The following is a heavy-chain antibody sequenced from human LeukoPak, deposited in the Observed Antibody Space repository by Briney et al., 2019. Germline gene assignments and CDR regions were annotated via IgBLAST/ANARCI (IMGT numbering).Heavy chain of an antibody. Sequence: PVKVSCKASGGTFSSYAISWVRQAPGQGLEWMGGIIPIFGTANYAQMFQGRVTITADESTSTAYMELSSLRSEDTAVYYCARTKTYYYGSDWFDPWGQGTLVTVSS. J-gene: IGHJ5*02. V-gene: IGHV1-69*13. D-gene: IGHD3-10*01. CDR3: ARTKTYYYGSDWFDP. CDR2: IIPIFGTA. CDR1: GGTFSSYA.